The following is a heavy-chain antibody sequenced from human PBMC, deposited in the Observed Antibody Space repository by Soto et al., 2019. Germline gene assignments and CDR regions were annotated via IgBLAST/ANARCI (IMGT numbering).Heavy chain of an antibody. J-gene: IGHJ4*02. CDR1: GFTFSSYG. CDR3: ARGREMQQLGYYFDY. CDR2: IWYDGSNK. D-gene: IGHD6-13*01. Sequence: QVQLVESGGGVVQPGRSLRLSCAASGFTFSSYGMHWVRQAPGKGLEWVAVIWYDGSNKYYADSVKGRFTISRDNSKNTLYLQMTSLRAEDTAVYYCARGREMQQLGYYFDYWGQGTLVTVSS. V-gene: IGHV3-33*01.